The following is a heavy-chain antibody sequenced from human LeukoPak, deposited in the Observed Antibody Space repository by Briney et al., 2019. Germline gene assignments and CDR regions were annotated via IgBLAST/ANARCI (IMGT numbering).Heavy chain of an antibody. CDR3: AKDLAGPRAGDYVDY. V-gene: IGHV3-23*01. J-gene: IGHJ4*02. D-gene: IGHD6-19*01. CDR2: ISGSGGST. CDR1: GFTFSSYA. Sequence: PGGSLRLSCAASGFTFSSYAMSWVRQAPGKGLEWVSAISGSGGSTYYADSVKGRFTISRDNSENTLYLQMNSLRAEDTAVYYCAKDLAGPRAGDYVDYWGQGTLVTVSS.